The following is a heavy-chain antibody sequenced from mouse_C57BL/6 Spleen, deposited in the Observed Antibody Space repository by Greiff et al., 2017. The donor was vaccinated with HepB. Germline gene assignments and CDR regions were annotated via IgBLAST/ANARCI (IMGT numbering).Heavy chain of an antibody. CDR2: FHPYNDDT. V-gene: IGHV1-47*01. CDR3: TRAYDGYRSYWYFDV. Sequence: VQLQQSGAELVKPGASVKMSCKASGYTFTTYPIEWMKQNHGKSLEWIGNFHPYNDDTKYNEKFKGKATLTVEKSSSTVYLELSRLTSDDSAVYYCTRAYDGYRSYWYFDVWGTGTTVTVSS. J-gene: IGHJ1*03. D-gene: IGHD2-3*01. CDR1: GYTFTTYP.